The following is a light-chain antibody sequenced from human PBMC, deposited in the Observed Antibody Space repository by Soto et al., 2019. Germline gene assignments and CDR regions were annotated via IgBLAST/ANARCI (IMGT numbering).Light chain of an antibody. CDR3: QQYGISPFT. Sequence: EFVLTQSPGTLSLSPGARATLSCRASQSVTSTYLAWYQHRPGEAPRLLVYGASTRATGIPDRFSGSGSGTDFTLTISRLESEDFAVYYCQQYGISPFTFGGGTKVEIK. V-gene: IGKV3-20*01. CDR1: QSVTSTY. CDR2: GAS. J-gene: IGKJ4*01.